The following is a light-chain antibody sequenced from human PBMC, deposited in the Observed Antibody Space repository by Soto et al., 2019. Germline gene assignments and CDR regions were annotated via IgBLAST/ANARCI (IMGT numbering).Light chain of an antibody. J-gene: IGKJ5*01. CDR3: QQRSNWYT. CDR2: ASS. CDR1: QSVGSY. Sequence: STQPPGTQSFSSRERATLSCRASQSVGSYLAWYQQKPGQAPRLLIYASSNRATGIPARFSGSGSGIDFTLTISSLEPEDFAVYYCQQRSNWYTFGQGTRLEI. V-gene: IGKV3-11*01.